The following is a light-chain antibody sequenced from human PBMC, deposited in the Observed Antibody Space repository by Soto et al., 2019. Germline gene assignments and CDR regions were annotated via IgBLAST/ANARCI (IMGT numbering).Light chain of an antibody. J-gene: IGLJ2*01. CDR1: SSDVGGYNY. CDR2: DVS. Sequence: QSALTQPPSASGSPGQSVTISCTGTSSDVGGYNYVSWYQQHPGKAPKLMIYDVSKRPSGVPDRFSGSKSGNTASLTGSGLQAEEESDYYCSSYAGSNGVVFGGGTKLTVL. CDR3: SSYAGSNGVV. V-gene: IGLV2-8*01.